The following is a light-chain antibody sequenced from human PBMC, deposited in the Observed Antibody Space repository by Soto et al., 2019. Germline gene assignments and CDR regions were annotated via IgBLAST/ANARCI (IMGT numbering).Light chain of an antibody. Sequence: EIVLTQSPAPLSLSPGERATLSCRASQSVGTSLVGYQQKPGQPPRLLIYDASKRAIGIPDRFSGSGSGTDFTLTISSLEPGDSAVYYCQQRRAWPRVFGGGTRME. J-gene: IGKJ4*01. V-gene: IGKV3-11*01. CDR1: QSVGTS. CDR3: QQRRAWPRV. CDR2: DAS.